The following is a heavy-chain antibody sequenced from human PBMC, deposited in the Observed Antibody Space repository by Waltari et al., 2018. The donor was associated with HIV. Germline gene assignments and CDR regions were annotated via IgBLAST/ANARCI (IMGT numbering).Heavy chain of an antibody. CDR2: RNPNSGNK. CDR3: ASGDCSSTSCLKGDNWFDP. Sequence: QVQLVQSGAEVKKPGASVKVSCKASGYTFTSYDINWVRQATGQGLEWMGWRNPNSGNKGYAQKFQGRVTMTRNTSISTAYMELSSLRSEDTAVYYCASGDCSSTSCLKGDNWFDPWGQGTLVTVSS. D-gene: IGHD2-2*01. CDR1: GYTFTSYD. V-gene: IGHV1-8*01. J-gene: IGHJ5*02.